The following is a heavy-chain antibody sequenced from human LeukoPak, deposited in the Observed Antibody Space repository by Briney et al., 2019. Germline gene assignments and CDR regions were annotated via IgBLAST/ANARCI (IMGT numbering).Heavy chain of an antibody. D-gene: IGHD2-2*01. CDR3: ARDPLGLGVVPAATQYNWFDP. Sequence: SVKVSCKASGGTFSSYAISWVRQAPGQGLEWMGGIIPIFGTANYAQKFQGRVTITADESTSTAYMELSSLRSEDTAVYYCARDPLGLGVVPAATQYNWFDPWGQGTLVTVSS. CDR1: GGTFSSYA. J-gene: IGHJ5*02. V-gene: IGHV1-69*13. CDR2: IIPIFGTA.